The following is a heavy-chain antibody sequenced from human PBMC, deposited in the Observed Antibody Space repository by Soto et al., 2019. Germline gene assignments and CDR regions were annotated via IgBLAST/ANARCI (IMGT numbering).Heavy chain of an antibody. CDR2: IDIADDT. CDR3: ARGTPDYNFWSGSETNFDY. V-gene: IGHV3-13*01. Sequence: GGSLRLSCAASGFTFSSYDMHWVRQVSGKGLEWVSGIDIADDTYYAGTVRGRFSISRDNAKNSFSLQMNSLRVGDTAVYYCARGTPDYNFWSGSETNFDYWGQGILVTVSS. CDR1: GFTFSSYD. D-gene: IGHD3-3*01. J-gene: IGHJ4*02.